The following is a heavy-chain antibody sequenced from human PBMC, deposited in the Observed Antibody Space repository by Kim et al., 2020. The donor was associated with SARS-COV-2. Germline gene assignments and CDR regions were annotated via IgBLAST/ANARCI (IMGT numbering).Heavy chain of an antibody. J-gene: IGHJ4*02. D-gene: IGHD3-10*01. Sequence: KFQGRVTITRDTSASTAYMELSSLRSEDTAVYYCASARYGSGSYYNPFDYWGQGTLVTVSS. CDR3: ASARYGSGSYYNPFDY. V-gene: IGHV1-3*01.